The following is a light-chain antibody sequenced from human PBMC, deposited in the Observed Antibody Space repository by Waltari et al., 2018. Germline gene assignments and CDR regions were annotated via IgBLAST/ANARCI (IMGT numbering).Light chain of an antibody. CDR1: SEHSLYD. Sequence: QLVLPQSPSAPASLGASVKISCTLRSEHSLYDIAWHQQHRERGPRFLMRLNSDGSHTKGDGIPDRFSGSSSGAERYLIISSLQYEDEADYYCQTWDPYIVVFGGGTKLTVL. V-gene: IGLV4-69*01. CDR3: QTWDPYIVV. CDR2: LNSDGSH. J-gene: IGLJ2*01.